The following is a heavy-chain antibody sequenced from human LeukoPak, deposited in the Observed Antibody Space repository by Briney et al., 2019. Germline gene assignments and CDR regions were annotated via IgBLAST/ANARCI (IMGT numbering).Heavy chain of an antibody. CDR2: VYYTGNT. D-gene: IGHD1-1*01. CDR3: ARDRLQLQS. J-gene: IGHJ5*02. V-gene: IGHV4-61*01. CDR1: GGSISSSTYY. Sequence: SETLSLTCTVSGGSISSSTYYWGWIRQPPGKGLEWIGYVYYTGNTNYNPSLKSRVTISVDTSKNQFSLKLSSVTAADTAVYYCARDRLQLQSWGQGTLVTVSS.